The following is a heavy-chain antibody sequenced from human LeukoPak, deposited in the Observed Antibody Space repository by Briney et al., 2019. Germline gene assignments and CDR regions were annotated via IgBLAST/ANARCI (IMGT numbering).Heavy chain of an antibody. J-gene: IGHJ4*02. Sequence: SVKVSCKASGGTFSSYAISWVRQAPGQGLEWMGRIIPIFGTANYAQKFQGRVTITTDESTSTAYMELSSLRSEDTAVYYCARGEAVQTYYFDYWGQGTLVTVSS. CDR1: GGTFSSYA. CDR2: IIPIFGTA. CDR3: ARGEAVQTYYFDY. D-gene: IGHD6-19*01. V-gene: IGHV1-69*05.